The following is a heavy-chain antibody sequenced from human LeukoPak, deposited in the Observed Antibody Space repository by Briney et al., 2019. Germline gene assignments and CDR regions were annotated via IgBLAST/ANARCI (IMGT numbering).Heavy chain of an antibody. V-gene: IGHV3-74*01. CDR1: GYTFSSYW. Sequence: GGSLRLSCAASGYTFSSYWIHWVRQVPGKGLVWVSRIHGDGRTTTYADSVKGRFTISRDNAKNTLYLQMNSLRAEDTAVYYCARDNGENYHTAFDYWGQGTLVTVSS. CDR3: ARDNGENYHTAFDY. D-gene: IGHD2-8*01. J-gene: IGHJ4*02. CDR2: IHGDGRTT.